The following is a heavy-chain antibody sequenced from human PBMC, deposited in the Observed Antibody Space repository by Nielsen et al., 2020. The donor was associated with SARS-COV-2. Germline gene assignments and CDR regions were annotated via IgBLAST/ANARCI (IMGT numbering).Heavy chain of an antibody. CDR2: ISESGGAT. J-gene: IGHJ4*02. CDR3: AKHEGED. D-gene: IGHD3-10*01. V-gene: IGHV3-23*01. Sequence: GESLKISCVASGFSFSNYVMNWVRQALGKGLEWVSAISESGGATYYTDSVKGRFTISRDNSRNTLYLEMNSLRADDTAVYYCAKHEGEDWGQGTLVTVSS. CDR1: GFSFSNYV.